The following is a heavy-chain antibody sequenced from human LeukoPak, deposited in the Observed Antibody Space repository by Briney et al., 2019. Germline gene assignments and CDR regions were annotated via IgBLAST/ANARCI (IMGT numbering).Heavy chain of an antibody. D-gene: IGHD1-7*01. CDR1: GGSISSGSYY. J-gene: IGHJ4*02. Sequence: PSQTLSLTCTVSGGSISSGSYYWSWIRQPAGKGLEWIGRIYTSGSTNYNPSLKSRVTISVDTSKNQFSLKLSSVTAADTAVYYCARDNWNYEDYWGQGILVTVSS. CDR2: IYTSGST. V-gene: IGHV4-61*02. CDR3: ARDNWNYEDY.